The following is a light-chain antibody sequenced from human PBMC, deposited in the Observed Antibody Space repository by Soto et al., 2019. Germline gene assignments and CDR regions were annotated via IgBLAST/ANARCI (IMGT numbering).Light chain of an antibody. CDR2: YDD. CDR3: AAWDDSLNGRV. Sequence: QLVLTQSPSVSEAPRQRVTISCSGSSSNIGNNAVNWYQQLPGKAPRLLIYYDDLLPSGVSDRFSGSKSGTSASLAISGLQSEDEGDYYCAAWDDSLNGRVFGTGTKVTVL. CDR1: SSNIGNNA. J-gene: IGLJ1*01. V-gene: IGLV1-36*01.